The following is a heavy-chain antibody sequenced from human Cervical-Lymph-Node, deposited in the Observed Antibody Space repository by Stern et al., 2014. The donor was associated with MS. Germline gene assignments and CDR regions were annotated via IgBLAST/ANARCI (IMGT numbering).Heavy chain of an antibody. CDR3: ARGHWELLGNNYFDS. V-gene: IGHV4-61*02. Sequence: VQLEESGPGLVKPSQTLSLTCTVSGASISSGTSYWSWIRQPAGGGLEWIGRLHASGATYYNPSLKSRVTISGDTSKTQFSLNRTSVTAADTAVYYCARGHWELLGNNYFDSWGQGTLVTVSS. CDR1: GASISSGTSY. J-gene: IGHJ4*02. CDR2: LHASGAT. D-gene: IGHD1-26*01.